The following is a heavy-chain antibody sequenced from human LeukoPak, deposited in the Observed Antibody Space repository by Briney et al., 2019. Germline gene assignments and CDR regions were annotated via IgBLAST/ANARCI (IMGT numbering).Heavy chain of an antibody. Sequence: GGSLRLSCAVSGFTFSNYWMSWVRQAPGKGLEWVSSISSSSSYIYYADSVKGRFTISRDNAKNSLYLQMNSLRAEDTAVYYCARDRAVRGVFDYWGQGTLVTVSS. CDR3: ARDRAVRGVFDY. CDR2: ISSSSSYI. CDR1: GFTFSNYW. D-gene: IGHD3-10*01. J-gene: IGHJ4*02. V-gene: IGHV3-21*01.